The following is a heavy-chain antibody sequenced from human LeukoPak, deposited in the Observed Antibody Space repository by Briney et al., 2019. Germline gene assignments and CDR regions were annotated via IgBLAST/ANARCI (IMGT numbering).Heavy chain of an antibody. CDR3: ARAKYFYDSSGYYWSGAFDI. V-gene: IGHV3-74*01. Sequence: GGSLRLSCAASGFTFSIYWMHWVRQAPGKGLVWVSRINPDGSSTTYADSVKGRFTISRDNAKNTVYLQMNSLRAEDTAVYYCARAKYFYDSSGYYWSGAFDIWGQGTMVTVSS. D-gene: IGHD3-22*01. CDR2: INPDGSST. J-gene: IGHJ3*02. CDR1: GFTFSIYW.